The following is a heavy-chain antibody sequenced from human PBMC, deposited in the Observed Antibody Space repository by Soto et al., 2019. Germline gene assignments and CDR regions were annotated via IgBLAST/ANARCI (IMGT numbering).Heavy chain of an antibody. CDR2: ISAYNGNT. V-gene: IGHV1-18*01. J-gene: IGHJ4*02. D-gene: IGHD2-21*02. CDR1: GYTFTSYG. Sequence: ASVKVSCKASGYTFTSYGISWVRQAPGQGLEWMGWISAYNGNTNYAQKLQGRVTMTTDTSTSTAYMELRSLRSDDTAVYWCARELYSCGGDCPYYMDYWGQGTMVTVSS. CDR3: ARELYSCGGDCPYYMDY.